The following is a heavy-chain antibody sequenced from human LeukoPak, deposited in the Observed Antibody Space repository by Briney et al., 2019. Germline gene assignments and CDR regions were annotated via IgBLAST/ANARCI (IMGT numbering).Heavy chain of an antibody. J-gene: IGHJ4*02. CDR2: IYNRGNT. Sequence: KPSETLSLTCTVSGGSITSYYWSWIRQPPGEGLEWIGSIYNRGNTNYNPSLKSRVTISEDTSKNQFSLKLSSVTAADTAVYYCARLPHSWGFDYWGQGTLVTVSS. D-gene: IGHD2-15*01. V-gene: IGHV4-59*08. CDR3: ARLPHSWGFDY. CDR1: GGSITSYY.